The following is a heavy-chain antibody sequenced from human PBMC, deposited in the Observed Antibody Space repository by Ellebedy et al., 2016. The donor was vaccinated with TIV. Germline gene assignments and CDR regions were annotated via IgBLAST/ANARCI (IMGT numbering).Heavy chain of an antibody. J-gene: IGHJ4*02. Sequence: PGGSLRLSCAASGFTLSNYWMTWVRQAPGKGLEWVATIKEDGSEKYYGDSVKGRFTISRDNAKNSLFLQSNSLRAEDTAVYYCVRDSPGYTVAAHWGQGTLVTVSS. V-gene: IGHV3-7*01. D-gene: IGHD5-18*01. CDR1: GFTLSNYW. CDR2: IKEDGSEK. CDR3: VRDSPGYTVAAH.